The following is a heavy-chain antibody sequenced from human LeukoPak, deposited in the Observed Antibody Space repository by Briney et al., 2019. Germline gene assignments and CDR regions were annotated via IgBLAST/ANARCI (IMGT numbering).Heavy chain of an antibody. CDR1: GFTFSSYA. CDR2: ISGSGGST. V-gene: IGHV3-23*01. D-gene: IGHD6-13*01. J-gene: IGHJ4*02. Sequence: EGSLRLSCAASGFTFSSYAMSWVRQAPGKGLEWVSAISGSGGSTYYADSVKGRFTISRDNSKNTLYLQMNSLRAEDTAVYYCAKGDDSSSWYYPPRNYFDYWGQGTLVTVSS. CDR3: AKGDDSSSWYYPPRNYFDY.